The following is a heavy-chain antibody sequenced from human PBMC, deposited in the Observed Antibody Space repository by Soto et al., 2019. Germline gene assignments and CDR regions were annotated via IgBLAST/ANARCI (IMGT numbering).Heavy chain of an antibody. Sequence: QVQLEQSGAEVRQPGSSVRVSCKAAGGTVSNSAISWVRQAPGQGLEWMGGIMPIFRTPDYAQKFQGRVTGSADESTNTAEKEMNGLRTDDTAVYYCARDNDRLQLGENYYIIVDVYDKGSRV. V-gene: IGHV1-69*12. CDR3: ARDNDRLQLGENYYIIVDV. D-gene: IGHD5-12*01. CDR1: GGTVSNSA. J-gene: IGHJ6*03. CDR2: IMPIFRTP.